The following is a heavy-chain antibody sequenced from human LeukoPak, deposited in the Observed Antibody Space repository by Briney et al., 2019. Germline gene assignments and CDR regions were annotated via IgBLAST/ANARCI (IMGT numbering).Heavy chain of an antibody. CDR1: GFTFTSFY. CDR3: ARDLDY. J-gene: IGHJ4*02. V-gene: IGHV3-7*04. Sequence: GGSLRLSCAVSGFTFTSFYMSWVRQAPGKGLEWVANIKPDGTETYYVGSVKGRFTISRDNAENSLYLQMNSLRADDTAVYYCARDLDYWGQGTLGTVSS. CDR2: IKPDGTET.